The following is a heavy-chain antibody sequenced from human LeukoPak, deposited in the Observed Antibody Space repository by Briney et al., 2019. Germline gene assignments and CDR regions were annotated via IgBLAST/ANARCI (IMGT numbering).Heavy chain of an antibody. D-gene: IGHD5-24*01. Sequence: PSETLSLTCAVYGGSFSGYYWSWIRQPPGKGLEWIGEINHSGSTNYNPSLKSRVTISVDTSKNQFSLKLSSVTAADTAVYYCARAQGGGWLQSYPYYFDYWGQGTLVTVSS. V-gene: IGHV4-34*01. CDR1: GGSFSGYY. J-gene: IGHJ4*02. CDR3: ARAQGGGWLQSYPYYFDY. CDR2: INHSGST.